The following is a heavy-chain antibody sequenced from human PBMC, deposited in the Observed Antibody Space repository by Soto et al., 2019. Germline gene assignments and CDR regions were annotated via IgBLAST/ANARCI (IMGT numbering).Heavy chain of an antibody. CDR1: GFTFSSAW. J-gene: IGHJ5*02. D-gene: IGHD3-22*01. V-gene: IGHV3-15*01. CDR2: IKTTIERGTT. Sequence: EVQLVESGGGLEKQGGSLKLSCAASGFTFSSAWMSWVRQAPGKGLEWVGHIKTTIERGTTDYAAPVKGRFTISRDDSRNMLHLQMNSLTTEDTAVYYCATADSSDYYDSAGFYYRWFDPWGQGTLVTVSS. CDR3: ATADSSDYYDSAGFYYRWFDP.